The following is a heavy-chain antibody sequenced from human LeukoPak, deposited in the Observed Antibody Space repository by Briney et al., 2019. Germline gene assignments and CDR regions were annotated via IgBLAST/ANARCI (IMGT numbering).Heavy chain of an antibody. CDR3: ARVGATGTTSPFDY. CDR1: GYTFTVYY. D-gene: IGHD1-1*01. J-gene: IGHJ4*02. Sequence: ASVKVSCKSSGYTFTVYYMHWVRQAPGQGLGWMGWINPNSGGTNYAQKFQGRVTMTRDTSISTAYMELSRLRSDDTAVYYCARVGATGTTSPFDYWGQGTLVTVSS. CDR2: INPNSGGT. V-gene: IGHV1-2*02.